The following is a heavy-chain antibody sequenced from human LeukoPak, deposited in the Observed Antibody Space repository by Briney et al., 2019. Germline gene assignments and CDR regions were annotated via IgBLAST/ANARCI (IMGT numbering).Heavy chain of an antibody. J-gene: IGHJ5*02. CDR2: INPNSGGT. CDR1: GYTFTGYY. D-gene: IGHD1-26*01. V-gene: IGHV1-2*06. Sequence: ASVTVSCKASGYTFTGYYMHWVRQAPGQGLEWMGRINPNSGGTNYAQKFQGRVTMTRDTSISTAYMELSRLRSDDTAVYYCARGARAWHNWFDPWGQGTLVTVSS. CDR3: ARGARAWHNWFDP.